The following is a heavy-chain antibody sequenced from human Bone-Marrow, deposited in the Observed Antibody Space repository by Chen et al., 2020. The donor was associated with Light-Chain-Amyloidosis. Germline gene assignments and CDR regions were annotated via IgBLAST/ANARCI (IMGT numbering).Heavy chain of an antibody. Sequence: EVRLVESGGGLVQPGGSLRLSCAASGFTFSRYFMSWVSQAPGKGLGWVANIREDGNEKYYVQSVRCRFTISRDNAKNAVYLQMHSLGAEDSAIYFCARESSVAAPYYLDYRGQGIRVTVSA. CDR3: ARESSVAAPYYLDY. V-gene: IGHV3-7*01. CDR1: GFTFSRYF. D-gene: IGHD6-25*01. J-gene: IGHJ4*02. CDR2: IREDGNEK.